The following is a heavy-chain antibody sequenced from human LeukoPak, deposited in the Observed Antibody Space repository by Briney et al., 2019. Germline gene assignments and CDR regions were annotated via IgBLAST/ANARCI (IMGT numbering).Heavy chain of an antibody. D-gene: IGHD3-3*01. Sequence: SETLPLTCTVSGGSISSYYWSWIRQPPGKGLEWIGYIYYSGSTNYNPSLKSRVTISVDTSKNQFSLKLSSVTAADTAVYYCARVSPITVFGVDYYYYMDVWGKGTTVTVSS. CDR2: IYYSGST. CDR3: ARVSPITVFGVDYYYYMDV. V-gene: IGHV4-59*01. CDR1: GGSISSYY. J-gene: IGHJ6*03.